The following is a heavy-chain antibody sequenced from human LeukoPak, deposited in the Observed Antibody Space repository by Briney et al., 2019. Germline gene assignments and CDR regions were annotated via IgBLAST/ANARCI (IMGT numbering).Heavy chain of an antibody. D-gene: IGHD3-22*01. V-gene: IGHV1-69*05. CDR2: IIPIFGTA. CDR1: GGTFSSYA. CDR3: ASLADYYDSSGYYQGYFQH. Sequence: SVKVSCKASGGTFSSYAISWVRQAPGQGLEWMGGIIPIFGTANYAQKFQGRVTITTDESTSTAYMELSSLRSEDTAVYYCASLADYYDSSGYYQGYFQHWGQGTLVTVSS. J-gene: IGHJ1*01.